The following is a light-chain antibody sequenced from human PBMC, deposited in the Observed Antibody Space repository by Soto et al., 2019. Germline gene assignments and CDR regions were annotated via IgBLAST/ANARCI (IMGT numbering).Light chain of an antibody. V-gene: IGLV2-14*01. J-gene: IGLJ1*01. CDR3: DSFTSSRAYV. CDR1: SSDVGGYDY. Sequence: ALTQPASVSGSPGQSITISCTGTSSDVGGYDYVSWYQQQSGKAPKLIIYEVSSRPSGVSNRFSGSKSGNTASLTISGLQADDEADYYCDSFTSSRAYVFGVGTKLTVL. CDR2: EVS.